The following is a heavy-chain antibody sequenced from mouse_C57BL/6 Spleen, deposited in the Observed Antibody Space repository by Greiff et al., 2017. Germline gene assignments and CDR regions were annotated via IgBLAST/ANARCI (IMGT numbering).Heavy chain of an antibody. CDR3: ARDWRAGKGYFDY. J-gene: IGHJ2*01. Sequence: DVKLVESEGGLVQPGSSMKLSCTASGFTFSDYYMAWVRQVPEKGLEWVANINYDGSSTYYLDSLKSRFIISRDNAKNILYLQMSSLKSEDTATYYCARDWRAGKGYFDYWGQGTTLTVSS. D-gene: IGHD3-3*01. CDR1: GFTFSDYY. V-gene: IGHV5-16*01. CDR2: INYDGSST.